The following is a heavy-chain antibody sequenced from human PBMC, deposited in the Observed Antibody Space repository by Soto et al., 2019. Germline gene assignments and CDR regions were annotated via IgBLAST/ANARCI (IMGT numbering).Heavy chain of an antibody. CDR1: GFTFSNYA. V-gene: IGHV3-23*01. J-gene: IGHJ4*02. CDR3: AKYIMYCSGGSCNHQPNPGY. CDR2: LGASGTTT. Sequence: PVGSLRVSRAASGFTFSNYAMSWVRQAQEKGLEWVSALGASGTTTYYADSVKGLFTIARDNTKNMQYLQMNSLIAEDTAVYYCAKYIMYCSGGSCNHQPNPGYWGQGTLVTVSS. D-gene: IGHD2-15*01.